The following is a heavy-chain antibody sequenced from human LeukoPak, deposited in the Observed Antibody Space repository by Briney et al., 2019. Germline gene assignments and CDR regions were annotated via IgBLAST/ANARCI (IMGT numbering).Heavy chain of an antibody. CDR3: ARVRYGGNSPFDY. Sequence: SETLSLTCTVSGGSISSHYWSWIRQPPGKGLEWIGYIYYSGSTNYNPSLKSRVTISVDTSKNQFSLKLSSVTAADTAVYYCARVRYGGNSPFDYWGQGTLVTVSS. V-gene: IGHV4-59*11. J-gene: IGHJ4*02. CDR2: IYYSGST. CDR1: GGSISSHY. D-gene: IGHD4-23*01.